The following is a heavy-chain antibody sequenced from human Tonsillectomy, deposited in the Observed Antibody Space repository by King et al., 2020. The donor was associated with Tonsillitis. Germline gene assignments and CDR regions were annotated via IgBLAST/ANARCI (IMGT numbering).Heavy chain of an antibody. CDR2: ISWNSGYI. CDR3: ANEGAQDNDTPWYYYGMDV. J-gene: IGHJ6*02. CDR1: GFTFDDYA. D-gene: IGHD1-1*01. Sequence: VQLVESGGDLVQPGRSLRLSCAASGFTFDDYAMHWVRQAPGKGLEWVSGISWNSGYIGYADSVKGRFTISRDNAKNSLYLQMNSLRAEETSLYYCANEGAQDNDTPWYYYGMDVWGQGTTVTVSS. V-gene: IGHV3-9*01.